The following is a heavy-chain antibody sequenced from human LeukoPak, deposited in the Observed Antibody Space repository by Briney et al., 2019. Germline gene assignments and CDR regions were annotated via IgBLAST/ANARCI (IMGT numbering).Heavy chain of an antibody. CDR1: GFTVSSNY. Sequence: GGSLRLSCAASGFTVSSNYMSWVRQAPGKGLEWASYISNSGNTIYYADSLKGRFTISRDNAKNSLYLQMNSLRAEDTAIYYCASGGYYDAFDIWGQGTMVTVSS. CDR2: ISNSGNTI. J-gene: IGHJ3*02. D-gene: IGHD1-26*01. CDR3: ASGGYYDAFDI. V-gene: IGHV3-48*01.